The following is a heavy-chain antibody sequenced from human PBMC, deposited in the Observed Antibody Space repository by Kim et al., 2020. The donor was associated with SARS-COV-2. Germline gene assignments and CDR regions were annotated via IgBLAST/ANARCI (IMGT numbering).Heavy chain of an antibody. Sequence: ASVKVSCKASGYTFTGYYMHWVRQAPGQGLEWMGRINPNSGGTNYAQKFQGRVTMTRDTSISTAYMELSRLRSDDTVVYYCARSRLGSGKNYYYGMDVWGQGTTVTVSS. CDR1: GYTFTGYY. V-gene: IGHV1-2*05. CDR2: INPNSGGT. J-gene: IGHJ6*02. CDR3: ARSRLGSGKNYYYGMDV. D-gene: IGHD3-10*02.